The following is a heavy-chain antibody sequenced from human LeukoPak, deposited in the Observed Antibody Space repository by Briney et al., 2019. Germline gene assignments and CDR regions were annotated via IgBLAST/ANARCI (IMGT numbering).Heavy chain of an antibody. CDR2: ISYDGSNK. Sequence: GGSLRLSCAASGFTSSSYGMHWVRQAPGKGLEWVAAISYDGSNKYYADSVKGRFTISRDNSKNTLYLQMNSLRAEDTAVYYCAREPYGDYFLDYWGQGTLVTVSS. CDR1: GFTSSSYG. D-gene: IGHD4-17*01. J-gene: IGHJ4*02. CDR3: AREPYGDYFLDY. V-gene: IGHV3-30*03.